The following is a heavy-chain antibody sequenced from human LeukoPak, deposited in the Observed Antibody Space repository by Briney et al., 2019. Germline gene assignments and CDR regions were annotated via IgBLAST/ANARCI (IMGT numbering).Heavy chain of an antibody. CDR2: TNHSGST. D-gene: IGHD6-13*01. V-gene: IGHV4-34*01. J-gene: IGHJ6*02. CDR1: GGSFSGYY. CDR3: ARGRHSSSWYPDYGMDV. Sequence: PSETLSLTCAVYGGSFSGYYWSWIRQPPGKGLEWIGETNHSGSTNYNPSLKSRVTISVDTSKNQFSLKLSSVTAADTAVYYCARGRHSSSWYPDYGMDVWGQGTTVTVSS.